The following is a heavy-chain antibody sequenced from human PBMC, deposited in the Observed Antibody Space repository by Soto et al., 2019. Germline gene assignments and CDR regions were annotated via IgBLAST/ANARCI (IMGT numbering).Heavy chain of an antibody. J-gene: IGHJ6*02. CDR2: IRGKANSYAT. Sequence: GGSLRLSCAAPGFTFSGSAMHWVRQASGKGLEWVGRIRGKANSYATAYAASVKGRFTISRDDSKNTAYLQMNSLKTEDTAVYYCTRHIGDSSSWSFYYYYGMDVWGQGTKVTVYS. CDR3: TRHIGDSSSWSFYYYYGMDV. V-gene: IGHV3-73*01. D-gene: IGHD6-13*01. CDR1: GFTFSGSA.